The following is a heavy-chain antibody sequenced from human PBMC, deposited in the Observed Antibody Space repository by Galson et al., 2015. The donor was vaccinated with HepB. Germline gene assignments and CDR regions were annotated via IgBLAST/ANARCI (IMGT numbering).Heavy chain of an antibody. CDR2: IKEDGSEK. J-gene: IGHJ4*02. Sequence: SLRLSCAASGFSCSSYWMTWVRQAPGKGLEWVANIKEDGSEKYYVDSVKGRFTISRDNAKNSLFLQMNSLRPGDTAVYYCARASASDIDSWGQGTLVTVSS. V-gene: IGHV3-7*03. CDR3: ARASASDIDS. CDR1: GFSCSSYW.